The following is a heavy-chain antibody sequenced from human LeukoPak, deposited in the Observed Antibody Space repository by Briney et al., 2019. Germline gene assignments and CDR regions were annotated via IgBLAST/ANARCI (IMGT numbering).Heavy chain of an antibody. CDR3: APPPYGDYGSRMYGMDV. CDR2: INHSGST. Sequence: GSLRLSCAASGVTLSSYAMSWARQPPGKGLEWIGEINHSGSTNYNPSLKSRVTISVDTSKNQFSLKLSSVTAADTAVYYCAPPPYGDYGSRMYGMDVWGQGTTVTVSS. J-gene: IGHJ6*02. V-gene: IGHV4-34*08. CDR1: GVTLSSYA. D-gene: IGHD4-17*01.